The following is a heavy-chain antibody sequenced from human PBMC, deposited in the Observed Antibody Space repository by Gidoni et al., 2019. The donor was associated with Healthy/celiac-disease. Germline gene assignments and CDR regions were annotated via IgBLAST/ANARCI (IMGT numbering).Heavy chain of an antibody. J-gene: IGHJ3*02. CDR3: ARDGSGRGAFDI. D-gene: IGHD1-26*01. V-gene: IGHV3-33*01. CDR1: GFTFSSYG. CDR2: IWYDGSNK. Sequence: QVQLVESGGGVVQPGRSLRLSCAASGFTFSSYGMHWVRQAPGKGLEWVAVIWYDGSNKYYADSVKGRFTISRDNSKNTLYLQMNSLRAEDTAVYYCARDGSGRGAFDIWGQGTMVTVSS.